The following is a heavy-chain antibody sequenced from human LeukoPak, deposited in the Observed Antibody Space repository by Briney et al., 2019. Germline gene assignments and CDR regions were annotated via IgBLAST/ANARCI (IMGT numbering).Heavy chain of an antibody. D-gene: IGHD5-12*01. CDR1: GCSISSYY. V-gene: IGHV4-59*08. Sequence: PSETLSLTCTVSGCSISSYYWSWIRQAPGKGLEWIGYIYFSGGTTYNPFLKSRVTISVDTSKNQFSLKLSSVTAADTAVYYCARHAGLRGYPHYYYYYMDVWGKGTTVTVSS. CDR3: ARHAGLRGYPHYYYYYMDV. J-gene: IGHJ6*03. CDR2: IYFSGGT.